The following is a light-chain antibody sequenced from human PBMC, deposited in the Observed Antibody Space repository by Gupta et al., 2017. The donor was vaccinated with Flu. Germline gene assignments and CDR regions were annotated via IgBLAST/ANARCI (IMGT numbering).Light chain of an antibody. CDR3: VAYTSSTTLV. Sequence: YGYTGSYERSSGQDNQLFLTHVSTRPSGISSRFSGSKSDNTASLTISGLQPEDEADYYCVAYTSSTTLVFGGGTKVTLL. V-gene: IGLV2-14*03. J-gene: IGLJ1*01. CDR2: HVS. CDR1: YGY.